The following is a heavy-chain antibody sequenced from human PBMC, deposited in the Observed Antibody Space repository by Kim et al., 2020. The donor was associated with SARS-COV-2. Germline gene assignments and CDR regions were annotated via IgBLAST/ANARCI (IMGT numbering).Heavy chain of an antibody. Sequence: GGSLRLSCAASGFTFSNAWMSWVRQAPGKGLEWVGRIKSKTDGGTTDYAAPVKGRFTISRDDSKNTLYLQMNSLKTEDTAVYYCTTDGLWHIVVVTAIQGEYFQHWGQGTLVTVSS. CDR1: GFTFSNAW. V-gene: IGHV3-15*01. CDR3: TTDGLWHIVVVTAIQGEYFQH. J-gene: IGHJ1*01. D-gene: IGHD2-21*02. CDR2: IKSKTDGGTT.